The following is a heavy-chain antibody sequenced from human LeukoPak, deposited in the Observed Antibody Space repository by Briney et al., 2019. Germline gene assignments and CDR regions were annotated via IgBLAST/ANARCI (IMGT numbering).Heavy chain of an antibody. D-gene: IGHD2-15*01. J-gene: IGHJ4*02. CDR3: AKGGGGSSFDF. Sequence: SETLSLTCTVSGGSISSYYWSWIRQPPGKGLEWIGYIYYSGSTNYNPSLKSRVTISGDTSKKQFSLKLSSVTAADTAVYYCAKGGGGSSFDFWGQGTLVTVSS. CDR2: IYYSGST. CDR1: GGSISSYY. V-gene: IGHV4-59*01.